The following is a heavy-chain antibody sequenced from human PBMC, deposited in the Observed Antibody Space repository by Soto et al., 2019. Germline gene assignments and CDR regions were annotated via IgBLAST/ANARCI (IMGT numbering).Heavy chain of an antibody. J-gene: IGHJ4*02. CDR3: ARGVKIVGATVFDY. CDR2: IYYSGST. V-gene: IGHV4-31*03. Sequence: QVQLQESGPGLVKPSQTLSLTCTVSGGSISSGGYYWSWIRQHPGKGLEWIGYIYYSGSTYYNPSLKSRVTISVDTSKNQFSLKLRSVTAADTAVYYCARGVKIVGATVFDYWGQGTLVTVSS. CDR1: GGSISSGGYY. D-gene: IGHD1-26*01.